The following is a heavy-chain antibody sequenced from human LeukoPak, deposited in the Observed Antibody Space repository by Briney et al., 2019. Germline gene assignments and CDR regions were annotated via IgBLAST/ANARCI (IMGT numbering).Heavy chain of an antibody. CDR1: GFTFSSYS. J-gene: IGHJ6*03. CDR3: ARDLAGEIYYYYYYMDV. V-gene: IGHV3-48*01. CDR2: ISSSSSTI. D-gene: IGHD7-27*01. Sequence: GGSLRLSCAASGFTFSSYSMNWVRQAPGKGLEWVSYISSSSSTIYYADSVKGRFTISRDNAKNSLYLQMNSLRAEDTAVYYCARDLAGEIYYYYYYMDVWGKGTTVTVSS.